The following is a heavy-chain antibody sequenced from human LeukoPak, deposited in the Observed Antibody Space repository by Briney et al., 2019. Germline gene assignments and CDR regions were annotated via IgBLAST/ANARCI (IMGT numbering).Heavy chain of an antibody. CDR1: GGTFSIYA. D-gene: IGHD4-17*01. V-gene: IGHV1-69*13. Sequence: ASVKVSCKASGGTFSIYAISWVRQAPGQGLEWMGGIIPIFGTANYAQKFQGRVTITADESTSTAYMELSSLRSEDTAVYYCARAGPGGDYGDYVGSGAFDIWGQGTMVTVSS. CDR3: ARAGPGGDYGDYVGSGAFDI. CDR2: IIPIFGTA. J-gene: IGHJ3*02.